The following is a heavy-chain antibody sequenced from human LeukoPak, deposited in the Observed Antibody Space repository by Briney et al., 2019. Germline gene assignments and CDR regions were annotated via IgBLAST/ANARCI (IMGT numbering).Heavy chain of an antibody. CDR2: INPNSGGT. Sequence: ASVKVSCKASGYTFTGYYMYWVRQAPGQGLEWMGWINPNSGGTNYAQKFQGRVTMTRDTSISTAYMELSRLRSDDTAVYYCARERVNRSGSQFGYWGQGTLVTVSS. D-gene: IGHD1-26*01. CDR1: GYTFTGYY. J-gene: IGHJ4*02. CDR3: ARERVNRSGSQFGY. V-gene: IGHV1-2*02.